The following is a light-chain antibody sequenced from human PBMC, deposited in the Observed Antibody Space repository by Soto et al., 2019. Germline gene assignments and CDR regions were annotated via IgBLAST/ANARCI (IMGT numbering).Light chain of an antibody. V-gene: IGKV3-20*01. CDR3: QQYGSSHPFT. J-gene: IGKJ4*01. CDR2: GAS. Sequence: EIVLTQSPGTLPLSPGERATLSCRASQSVSRSYLAWYQQKPGQAPRLLIYGASSRATGIPDRFSGRGSGTDFTLSISRLEHEEFAVYYCQQYGSSHPFTCGGGTKVEIK. CDR1: QSVSRSY.